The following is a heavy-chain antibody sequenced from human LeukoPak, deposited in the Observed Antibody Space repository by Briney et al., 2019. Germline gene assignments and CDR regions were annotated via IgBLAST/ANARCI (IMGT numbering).Heavy chain of an antibody. CDR3: ARDNLKTLNCTNGVCPHYFDY. CDR1: GVSISGSGHY. Sequence: SETLSLTCAVSGVSISGSGHYWGWIRQPPGKGLEWIGNIYHSGSTYYNPSLKSRVTISVDTSKNQFSLKLSSVTAADTAVYYCARDNLKTLNCTNGVCPHYFDYWGQGTLVTVSS. D-gene: IGHD2-8*01. J-gene: IGHJ4*02. CDR2: IYHSGST. V-gene: IGHV4-39*07.